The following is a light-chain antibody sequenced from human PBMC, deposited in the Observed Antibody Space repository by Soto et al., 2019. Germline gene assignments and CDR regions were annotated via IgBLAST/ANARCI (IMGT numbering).Light chain of an antibody. J-gene: IGKJ1*01. CDR1: QNVNKW. V-gene: IGKV1-5*01. Sequence: DIQMTQSPSTLSASVGDRVTITCRASQNVNKWLAWFQQKPGKVPKLLIFDASTLQTGVPSRFGGGGSGTEFTLTINGLQPDDFATYYCQQYNSYSPWTFGPGTKVEI. CDR3: QQYNSYSPWT. CDR2: DAS.